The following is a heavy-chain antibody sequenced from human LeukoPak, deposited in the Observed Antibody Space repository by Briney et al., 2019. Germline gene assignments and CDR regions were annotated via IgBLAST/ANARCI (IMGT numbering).Heavy chain of an antibody. CDR3: ARGGLRGYYGSGSYFDY. CDR2: INHSGGT. V-gene: IGHV4-34*01. D-gene: IGHD3-10*01. Sequence: SETLSLTCAVYGGSFSGYYWSWIRQPPGKGLEWIGEINHSGGTNYNPSLKSRVTISVDTSKNQFSLKLSSVTAADTAVYYCARGGLRGYYGSGSYFDYWGQGTLVTVSS. CDR1: GGSFSGYY. J-gene: IGHJ4*02.